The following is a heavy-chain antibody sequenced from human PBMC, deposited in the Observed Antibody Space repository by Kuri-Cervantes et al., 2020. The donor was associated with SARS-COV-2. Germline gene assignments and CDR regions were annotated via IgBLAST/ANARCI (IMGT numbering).Heavy chain of an antibody. CDR2: ISSSSSYI. CDR3: ARVHSYGPQDYYYYGMDV. CDR1: GFAFSSYS. J-gene: IGHJ6*02. Sequence: GASLKIFCAASGFAFSSYSMNWVPQAPGKGLEWVSSISSSSSYIYYADSVKGRFTISRDNAKNSLYLQMNSLRAEDTAVYYCARVHSYGPQDYYYYGMDVWGQGTTVTVSS. V-gene: IGHV3-21*01. D-gene: IGHD5-18*01.